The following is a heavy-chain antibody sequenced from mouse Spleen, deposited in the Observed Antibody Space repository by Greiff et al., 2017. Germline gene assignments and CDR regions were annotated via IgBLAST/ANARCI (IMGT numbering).Heavy chain of an antibody. CDR1: GFTFSSYG. CDR2: INSNGGST. Sequence: EVMLVESGGGLVQPGGSLKLSCAASGFTFSSYGMSWVRQTPDKRLELVATINSNGGSTYYPDSVKGRFTISRDNAKNTLYLQMSSLKSEDTAMYYCARTDRSYAMDYWGQGTSVTVSS. V-gene: IGHV5-6-3*01. D-gene: IGHD2-14*01. J-gene: IGHJ4*01. CDR3: ARTDRSYAMDY.